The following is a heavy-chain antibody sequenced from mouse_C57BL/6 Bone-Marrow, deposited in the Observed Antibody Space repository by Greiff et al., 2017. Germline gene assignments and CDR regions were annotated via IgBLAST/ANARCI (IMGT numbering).Heavy chain of an antibody. J-gene: IGHJ4*01. CDR1: GYTFTSYW. Sequence: QVQLQQPGAELVKPGASVKMSCKASGYTFTSYWITWVKQWPGQGLEWIGDIYPGSGSTNYNENFKSKSTLTVDTSSVTAYMQLSSLTSEDSAVYYCAREGYSNYHVPYYYAMGYWGQGTSVTVSS. D-gene: IGHD2-5*01. V-gene: IGHV1-55*01. CDR2: IYPGSGST. CDR3: AREGYSNYHVPYYYAMGY.